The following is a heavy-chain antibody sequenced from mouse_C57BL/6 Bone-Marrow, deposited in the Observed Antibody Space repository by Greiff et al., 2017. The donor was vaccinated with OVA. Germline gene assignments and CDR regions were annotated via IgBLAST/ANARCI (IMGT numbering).Heavy chain of an antibody. CDR3: ARKVICYGYDDRYFDV. CDR2: IYPGSGST. D-gene: IGHD2-14*01. J-gene: IGHJ1*03. CDR1: GYTFTSYW. V-gene: IGHV1-55*01. Sequence: QVQLQQPGAELVKPGASVKMSCKASGYTFTSYWITWVKQRPGQGLEWIGDIYPGSGSTNYNEKFKSKATLTVDTSSSTAYMQLSSLTSEDSAVYYYARKVICYGYDDRYFDVWGTGTTVTVSS.